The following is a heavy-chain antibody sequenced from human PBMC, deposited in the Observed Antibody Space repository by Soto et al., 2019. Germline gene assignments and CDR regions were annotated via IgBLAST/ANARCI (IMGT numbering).Heavy chain of an antibody. D-gene: IGHD6-13*01. CDR3: ARGQSAAAGTRLIDY. CDR2: IYYSGST. Sequence: SETLSLTCTVSGGSISSYYWSWIRQPPGKGLEWIGYIYYSGSTNYNPSLKSRVTISVDTSNNQFSLKLSSVTAADTAVYYCARGQSAAAGTRLIDYWGQGTLVTVSS. CDR1: GGSISSYY. J-gene: IGHJ4*02. V-gene: IGHV4-59*01.